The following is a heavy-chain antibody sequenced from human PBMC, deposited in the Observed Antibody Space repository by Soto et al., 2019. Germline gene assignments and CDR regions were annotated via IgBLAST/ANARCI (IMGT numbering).Heavy chain of an antibody. Sequence: SETLSLTCAVYGGSFSGYYWSWIRQPPGKGLEWIGEINHSGSTNYNPSLKSRVTISVDTSKNQFSLKLSSVTAADTAVYYCARAPVGAIPRTRLYYFDYWGQGTLVTVSS. D-gene: IGHD1-26*01. J-gene: IGHJ4*02. CDR3: ARAPVGAIPRTRLYYFDY. CDR2: INHSGST. CDR1: GGSFSGYY. V-gene: IGHV4-34*01.